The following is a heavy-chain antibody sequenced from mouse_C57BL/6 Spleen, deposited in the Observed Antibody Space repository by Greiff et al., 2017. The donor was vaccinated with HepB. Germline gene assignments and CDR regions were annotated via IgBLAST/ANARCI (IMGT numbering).Heavy chain of an antibody. J-gene: IGHJ1*03. CDR2: IHPNSGST. V-gene: IGHV1-64*01. CDR1: GYTFTSYW. CDR3: ARDRYYYGSSPHWYFDV. Sequence: QVHVKQPGAELVKPGASVKLSCKASGYTFTSYWMHWVKQRPGQGLEWIGMIHPNSGSTNYNEKFKSKATLTVDKSSSTAYMQLSSLTSEDSAVYYCARDRYYYGSSPHWYFDVWGTGTTVTVSS. D-gene: IGHD1-1*01.